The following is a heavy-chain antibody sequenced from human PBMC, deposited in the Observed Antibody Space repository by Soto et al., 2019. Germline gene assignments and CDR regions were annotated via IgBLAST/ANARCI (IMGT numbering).Heavy chain of an antibody. V-gene: IGHV1-69*08. J-gene: IGHJ6*02. CDR1: GGTFSRYS. Sequence: QVQLVQSGAEVKKPGSSVKVSCKASGGTFSRYSITWGRQAPGHGLEWIGRIIPIFGIASYAQKFQGRVTITADESTSPAYMEPRSLRSDDTAVYYCAREDRDRETGLVPAAIDGMDVWGQGTTVTVSS. CDR2: IIPIFGIA. D-gene: IGHD2-2*01. CDR3: AREDRDRETGLVPAAIDGMDV.